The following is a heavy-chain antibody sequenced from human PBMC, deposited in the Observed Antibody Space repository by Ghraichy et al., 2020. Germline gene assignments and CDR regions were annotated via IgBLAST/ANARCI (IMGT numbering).Heavy chain of an antibody. CDR3: AREGVVVVPATMDDAFDI. CDR1: GFTFNSYY. D-gene: IGHD2-2*01. Sequence: GESLNICCAASGFTFNSYYMSWVRQAPGKGLEWVANIKQDGSDKFYVDSVKGRFTISRDNAKNSLYLQMNSLRAEDTAVYYCAREGVVVVPATMDDAFDIWGQGTMVTVSS. CDR2: IKQDGSDK. J-gene: IGHJ3*02. V-gene: IGHV3-7*03.